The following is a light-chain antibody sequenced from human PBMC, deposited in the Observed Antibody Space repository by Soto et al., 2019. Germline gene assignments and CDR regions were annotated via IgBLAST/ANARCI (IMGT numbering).Light chain of an antibody. V-gene: IGKV3-20*01. Sequence: EIGLTQSPGTLSLSPGERATLSCRASQRCSSSYFAWYQQKPCQAPRLLIYGASRRATDIPDRFTGSGSGTDFTLTITRLEPEDFAVYYCQQYEAFGQGTKLEIK. J-gene: IGKJ2*01. CDR1: QRCSSSY. CDR3: QQYEA. CDR2: GAS.